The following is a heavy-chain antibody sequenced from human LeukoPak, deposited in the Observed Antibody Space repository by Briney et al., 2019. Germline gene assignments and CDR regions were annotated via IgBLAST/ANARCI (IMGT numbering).Heavy chain of an antibody. D-gene: IGHD3-10*01. CDR1: GGTFSRYA. V-gene: IGHV1-69*13. CDR2: IIPIYDTV. CDR3: ASGRREVRYYYGSGSQSYYFDY. J-gene: IGHJ4*02. Sequence: GASVKVSCKASGGTFSRYAIVWVRQAPGQGLEWMGGIIPIYDTVDNAQKFQGRVTLTADESTSTAYMELRSLRSEDTAVYYCASGRREVRYYYGSGSQSYYFDYWGQGTLVTVSS.